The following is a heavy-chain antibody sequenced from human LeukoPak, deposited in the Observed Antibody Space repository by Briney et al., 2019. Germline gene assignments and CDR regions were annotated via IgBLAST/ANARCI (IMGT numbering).Heavy chain of an antibody. V-gene: IGHV3-23*01. D-gene: IGHD3-3*01. CDR3: AKDPKDYDFWSGPNWFDP. J-gene: IGHJ5*02. Sequence: SGGSLRLSCAASGFTFSSYAMSWVRQAPGKGLEWVSAISGSGGSTYYADSVKGRFTISRDNSKNTLYLQMNSLRAEDTAVYYCAKDPKDYDFWSGPNWFDPWGQGTLVTVSS. CDR1: GFTFSSYA. CDR2: ISGSGGST.